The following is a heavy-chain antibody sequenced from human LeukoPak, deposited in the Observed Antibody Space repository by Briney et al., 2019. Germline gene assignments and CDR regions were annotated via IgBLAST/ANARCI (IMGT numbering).Heavy chain of an antibody. CDR1: GYSFTAYW. Sequence: HGESLKIPCKGSGYSFTAYWIGWVRQMPGKGLELMGIISPGDSDTRYSPAFQGQVTNSADKSISTAYLRWSSLKASDTAMYYCARGDCSGGNCHFDYWGQGTLVTVSS. J-gene: IGHJ4*02. CDR2: ISPGDSDT. CDR3: ARGDCSGGNCHFDY. V-gene: IGHV5-51*01. D-gene: IGHD2-15*01.